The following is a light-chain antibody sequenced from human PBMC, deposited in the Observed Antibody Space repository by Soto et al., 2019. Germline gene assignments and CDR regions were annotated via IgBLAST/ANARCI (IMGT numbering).Light chain of an antibody. J-gene: IGKJ1*01. V-gene: IGKV1-39*01. CDR1: QSITSY. CDR2: AAS. Sequence: DIQMTQSPSSLSASVGDRVTITCRASQSITSYLNWYQQKPGKAPQLLIYAASSLQSGVPSRFSGSRSRTDLTLTISSLQPEDFATYFCQQSYTTPWTFGQGTKVEVK. CDR3: QQSYTTPWT.